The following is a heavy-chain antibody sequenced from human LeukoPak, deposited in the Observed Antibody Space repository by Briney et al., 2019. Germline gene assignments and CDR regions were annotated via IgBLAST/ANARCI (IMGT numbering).Heavy chain of an antibody. D-gene: IGHD6-13*01. V-gene: IGHV1-69*13. Sequence: SVTVSCKPSGGTFSSYAISRVRQAPGHGLEWMGGIIPIFVTANYAQKFQGRVTITADESTSTAYKVLSSLRSEDAAVYYCAKMGFDGEVYSSSWYYFVDWGQGTLVTVSS. CDR1: GGTFSSYA. J-gene: IGHJ4*02. CDR3: AKMGFDGEVYSSSWYYFVD. CDR2: IIPIFVTA.